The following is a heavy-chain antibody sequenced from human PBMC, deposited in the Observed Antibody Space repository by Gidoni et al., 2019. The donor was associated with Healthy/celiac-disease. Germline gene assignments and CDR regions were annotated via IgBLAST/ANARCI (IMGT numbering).Heavy chain of an antibody. D-gene: IGHD5-12*01. J-gene: IGHJ4*02. CDR1: GCTVSSYW. CDR2: IKSEGGST. Sequence: EVQLVESGGGLVQPGGSLRLSCAASGCTVSSYWMHWVRQAPGKGLVWVSRIKSEGGSTRYPDSVKGRFTTSRDNAKNTLYLQMNSLRAEDTAVYYCARGGGYSGYDKDYWGQGTLVTVSS. V-gene: IGHV3-74*01. CDR3: ARGGGYSGYDKDY.